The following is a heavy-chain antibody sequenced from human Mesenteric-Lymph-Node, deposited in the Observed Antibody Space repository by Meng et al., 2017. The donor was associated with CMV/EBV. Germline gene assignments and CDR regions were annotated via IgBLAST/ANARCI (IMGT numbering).Heavy chain of an antibody. D-gene: IGHD4-17*01. Sequence: GESLKISCTASGFSFSDYYMNWVRQAPGKGLEWVAVIWYDGSNKYYADSVKGRFTISRDNSKNTLYLQMNSLRAEDTAVYYCAKDGVYMGTTVTRRHYYGMDVWGQGTTVTVSS. CDR2: IWYDGSNK. J-gene: IGHJ6*02. CDR1: GFSFSDYY. V-gene: IGHV3-33*06. CDR3: AKDGVYMGTTVTRRHYYGMDV.